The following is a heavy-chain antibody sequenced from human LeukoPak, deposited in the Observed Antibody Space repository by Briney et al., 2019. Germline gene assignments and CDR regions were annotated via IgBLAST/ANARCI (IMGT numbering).Heavy chain of an antibody. CDR3: ASRDPCSGGICYGSGY. D-gene: IGHD2-15*01. J-gene: IGHJ4*02. CDR1: GFTFGRYG. V-gene: IGHV3-23*01. CDR2: FGDSGVSM. Sequence: PGGSLRLSCAASGFTFGRYGMHWVRQAPGKGLEWVSGFGDSGVSMSDAASVKGRFTISRDNSKNTVYLQMNSLRAEDTAIYYCASRDPCSGGICYGSGYWGQGTLVTVSS.